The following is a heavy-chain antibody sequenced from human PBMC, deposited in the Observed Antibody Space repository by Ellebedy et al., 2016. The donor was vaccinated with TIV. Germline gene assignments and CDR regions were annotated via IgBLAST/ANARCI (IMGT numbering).Heavy chain of an antibody. CDR3: ARFDCGGDCFWSY. V-gene: IGHV5-51*01. CDR1: GYNFTTYW. CDR2: IYPGDSDT. J-gene: IGHJ4*02. Sequence: GESLKISXQGSGYNFTTYWVGWVRQKPGKGLEWMGIIYPGDSDTTYSPSFQGQVTISADKSISTAYLQWSSLKASGTAIYYCARFDCGGDCFWSYWGQGTLVTVSS. D-gene: IGHD2-21*01.